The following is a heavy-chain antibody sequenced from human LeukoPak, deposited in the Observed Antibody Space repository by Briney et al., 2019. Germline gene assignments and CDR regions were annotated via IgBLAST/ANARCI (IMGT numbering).Heavy chain of an antibody. CDR2: IYSGGST. CDR1: GFTVSSNY. CDR3: ARGTSSSSGIGDY. J-gene: IGHJ4*02. Sequence: PGGSLRLSCAASGFTVSSNYMSWVRQAPGKGQEWVSVIYSGGSTYYADSVKGRFTISRDNSKNTLYLQMNSLRAEDTAVYYCARGTSSSSGIGDYWGQGTLVTVSS. D-gene: IGHD6-6*01. V-gene: IGHV3-66*02.